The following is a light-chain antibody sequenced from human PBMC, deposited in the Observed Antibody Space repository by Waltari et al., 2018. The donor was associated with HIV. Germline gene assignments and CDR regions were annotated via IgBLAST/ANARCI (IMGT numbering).Light chain of an antibody. CDR2: DAS. CDR3: QQYDTSPT. Sequence: EIVLTQSPGTLSLSPGERATLSCRASQTVSSNYLAWYQQKPGQAPTLLIYDASSRATGIPDRFIGSGSGTDFTLTINRLEPEDFAVYYCQQYDTSPTFGPGTKVDI. V-gene: IGKV3-20*01. J-gene: IGKJ3*01. CDR1: QTVSSNY.